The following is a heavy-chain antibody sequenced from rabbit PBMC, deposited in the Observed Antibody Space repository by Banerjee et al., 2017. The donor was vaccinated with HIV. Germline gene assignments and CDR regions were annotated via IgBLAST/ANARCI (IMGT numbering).Heavy chain of an antibody. Sequence: QEQLEESGGDLVKPEGSLTLTCTASGFSFNNNYVMCWVRQAPGKGLEWIACIYVGSGGRTYYASWAKGRFTISKTSSTTVTLQLNSLTVADTATYFCARGSDGSGWGRYFNLWGPGTLVTVS. CDR3: ARGSDGSGWGRYFNL. J-gene: IGHJ4*01. CDR2: IYVGSGGRT. V-gene: IGHV1S45*01. CDR1: GFSFNNNYV. D-gene: IGHD4-1*01.